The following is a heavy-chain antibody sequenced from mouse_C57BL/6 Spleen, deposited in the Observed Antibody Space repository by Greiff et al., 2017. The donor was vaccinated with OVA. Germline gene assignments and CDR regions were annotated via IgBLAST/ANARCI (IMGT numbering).Heavy chain of an antibody. CDR1: GFSFSSYA. D-gene: IGHD2-5*01. CDR2: LSDGGSYT. CDR3: ARVLAYYSNYGAMDY. V-gene: IGHV5-4*03. J-gene: IGHJ4*01. Sequence: EVKVVGSGGGLVKPWGSLKLSCAASGFSFSSYALSWVRPPPGKRLEWVVTLSDGGSYTYYPDNVKGRFTISRDNAKNNLYLQMSHLKSEDTAMYYCARVLAYYSNYGAMDYWGQGTSVTVSS.